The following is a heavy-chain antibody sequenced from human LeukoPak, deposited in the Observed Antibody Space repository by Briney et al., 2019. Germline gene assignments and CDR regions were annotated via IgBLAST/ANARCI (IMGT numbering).Heavy chain of an antibody. Sequence: ASVKVSCKASGYTFTSYYMHWVRQAPGQGLEWMGIINPSGGSTSYAQKFQGRVTITRDTSASTAYMELSSLRSEDTAVYYCARDGFSHSSSWYYLDYWGQGTLVTVSS. CDR2: INPSGGST. J-gene: IGHJ4*02. D-gene: IGHD6-13*01. V-gene: IGHV1-46*01. CDR1: GYTFTSYY. CDR3: ARDGFSHSSSWYYLDY.